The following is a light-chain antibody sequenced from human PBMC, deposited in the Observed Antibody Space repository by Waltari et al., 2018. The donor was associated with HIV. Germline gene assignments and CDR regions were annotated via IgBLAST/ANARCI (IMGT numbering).Light chain of an antibody. CDR1: SSNVGTNY. Sequence: QSGLRQPPSTSRPPGQRVVISCSGSSSNVGTNYVSWFQQLPGAAPRLLIYRNNQLPSVGPDRFFGSKSGTSASLAISGLRSEDEAEYYCAAWDDSLSGVVFGGGTKLTVL. J-gene: IGLJ2*01. CDR3: AAWDDSLSGVV. V-gene: IGLV1-47*01. CDR2: RNN.